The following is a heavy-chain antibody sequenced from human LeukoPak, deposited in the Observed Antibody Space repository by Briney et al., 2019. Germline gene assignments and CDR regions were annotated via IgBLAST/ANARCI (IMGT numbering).Heavy chain of an antibody. V-gene: IGHV1-69*05. CDR3: AREQAAAGTGVSAWFDP. J-gene: IGHJ5*02. CDR2: IIPIFGTA. D-gene: IGHD6-13*01. Sequence: SVKVSCKASGGTFSSYAISWVRQAPGQGLEWMGGIIPIFGTANYAQKFQGRVTITTDESTSTAYMELSSLRSEDTAVYYCAREQAAAGTGVSAWFDPWGQGTLVTVSS. CDR1: GGTFSSYA.